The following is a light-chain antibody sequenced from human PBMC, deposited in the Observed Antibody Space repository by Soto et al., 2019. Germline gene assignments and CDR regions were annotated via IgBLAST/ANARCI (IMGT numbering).Light chain of an antibody. CDR2: AGA. CDR3: CSYAGRRPYV. J-gene: IGLJ1*01. V-gene: IGLV2-23*01. Sequence: QSALTQPASVSGSPGQSITISCTGTSIDVGNYNLVSWYQLRPGRAPKLMIYAGAKRPSGVSNRFSGSKSGNTASLTISGLQADDEADYYFCSYAGRRPYVFATGTKVTVL. CDR1: SIDVGNYNL.